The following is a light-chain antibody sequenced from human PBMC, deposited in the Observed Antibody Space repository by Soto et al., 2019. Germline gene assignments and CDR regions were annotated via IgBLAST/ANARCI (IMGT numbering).Light chain of an antibody. CDR2: TNN. CDR3: AAWDDSLTGYV. J-gene: IGLJ1*01. CDR1: SSNIGYNY. V-gene: IGLV1-47*02. Sequence: QSMLTQAPSSSVTPGQMVSICGSGSSSNIGYNYVYWYQQLPGTAPKLLIYTNNQRPSGVPDRFSGSKSGTSASLVISGLRSEDEPDYYCAAWDDSLTGYVFGTGTKVTVL.